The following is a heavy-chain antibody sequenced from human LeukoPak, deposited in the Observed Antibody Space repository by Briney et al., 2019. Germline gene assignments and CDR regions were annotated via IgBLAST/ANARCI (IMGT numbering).Heavy chain of an antibody. CDR1: GYSITSGYY. J-gene: IGHJ3*02. D-gene: IGHD2-21*01. CDR3: ARHHMTDAFDI. V-gene: IGHV4-38-2*01. CDR2: IYHSGTT. Sequence: SETLSLTCAISGYSITSGYYWSWIRQPPGKGLEWIGSIYHSGTTYFTPSLKSRVTISVDTSKNQFSLKLSSVTAADTAVYYCARHHMTDAFDIWGQGTMVTVSS.